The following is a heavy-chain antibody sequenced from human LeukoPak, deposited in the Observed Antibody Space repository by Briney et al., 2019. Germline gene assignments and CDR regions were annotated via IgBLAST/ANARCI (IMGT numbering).Heavy chain of an antibody. D-gene: IGHD3-3*01. CDR3: AKDPGPTYYDFWSGYIDY. Sequence: GGSLRLSCAASGFTFSSYAMSWVRQAPGTGLEWVSAISGSGGSTYYADSVKGRFTISRDNSKNTLYLQMNSLRAEDTAVYYCAKDPGPTYYDFWSGYIDYWGQGTLVTVSS. CDR1: GFTFSSYA. J-gene: IGHJ4*02. V-gene: IGHV3-23*01. CDR2: ISGSGGST.